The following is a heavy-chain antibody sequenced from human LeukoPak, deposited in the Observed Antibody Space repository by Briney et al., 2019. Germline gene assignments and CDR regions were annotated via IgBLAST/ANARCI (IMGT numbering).Heavy chain of an antibody. D-gene: IGHD3-10*02. Sequence: GRSRRLSCAASGLTPSRYGMHWVRQAPGKGLEWVAVISYDGSTKNYADSVKDRFTISRDNAENKLYLQMSSLRVEDTAVYYCAGVPNVREGDWFDPWGQGTVVTVSS. CDR2: ISYDGSTK. CDR3: AGVPNVREGDWFDP. V-gene: IGHV3-30*03. J-gene: IGHJ5*02. CDR1: GLTPSRYG.